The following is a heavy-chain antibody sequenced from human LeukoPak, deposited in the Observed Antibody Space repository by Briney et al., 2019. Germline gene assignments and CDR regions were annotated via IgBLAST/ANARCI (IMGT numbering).Heavy chain of an antibody. Sequence: GGSLRLSCAASGFTFNSYSMKWVRQAPGKGLEWISYLSRSGSTIYYAASVKGRFTISRDNAKNSLYLQMNSLRAEDTAVYYCAREVRMPDDYWGQGTLVTVSS. V-gene: IGHV3-48*04. D-gene: IGHD1-14*01. CDR3: AREVRMPDDY. J-gene: IGHJ4*02. CDR1: GFTFNSYS. CDR2: LSRSGSTI.